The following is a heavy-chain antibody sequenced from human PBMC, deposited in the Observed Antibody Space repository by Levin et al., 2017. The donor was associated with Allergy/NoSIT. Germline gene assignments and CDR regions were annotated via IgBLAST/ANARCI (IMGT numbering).Heavy chain of an antibody. CDR3: AKDRRSTVTPHYFDY. CDR1: GFTFSDYA. CDR2: ISGSGGGT. V-gene: IGHV3-23*01. D-gene: IGHD4-17*01. Sequence: GGSLRLSCAASGFTFSDYAMNWVRQAPGKGLEWVSAISGSGGGTYYADSVKGRFTISRDNSNNTLYLQMNSLTAEDTAVYYCAKDRRSTVTPHYFDYWGQGTLVTVSS. J-gene: IGHJ4*02.